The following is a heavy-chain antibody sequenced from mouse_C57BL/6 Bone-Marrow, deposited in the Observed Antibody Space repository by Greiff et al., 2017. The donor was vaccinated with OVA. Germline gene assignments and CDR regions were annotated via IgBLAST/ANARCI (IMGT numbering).Heavy chain of an antibody. CDR2: ISDGGSYT. Sequence: EVKLQESGGGLVKPGGSLKLSCAASGFTFSSYAMSWVRQTPEKRLEWVATISDGGSYTYYPDNVKGRFTISRDNAKNNLYLQMSHLKSEDTAMYYCARELFFDYGGQGPTLTVSS. V-gene: IGHV5-4*01. J-gene: IGHJ2*01. CDR1: GFTFSSYA. CDR3: ARELFFDY.